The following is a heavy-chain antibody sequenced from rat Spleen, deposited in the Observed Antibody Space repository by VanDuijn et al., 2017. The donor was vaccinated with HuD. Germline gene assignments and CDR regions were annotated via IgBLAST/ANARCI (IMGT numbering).Heavy chain of an antibody. CDR3: ARHDNLGWG. CDR2: ISYEGSST. D-gene: IGHD1-10*01. V-gene: IGHV5-22*01. Sequence: EVQLVESGGGLVQPGRSLKLYCAASGFTFSDYYMAWVRQAPKKGLEWVASISYEGSSTYYGDSVKGRFTISRDNAKSTLYLQMNSLRSEDTATYYCARHDNLGWGWGQGVMVTVSS. CDR1: GFTFSDYY. J-gene: IGHJ2*01.